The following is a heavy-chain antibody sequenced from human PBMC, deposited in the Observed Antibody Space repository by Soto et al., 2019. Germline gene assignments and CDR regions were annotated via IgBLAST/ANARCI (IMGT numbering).Heavy chain of an antibody. J-gene: IGHJ4*02. D-gene: IGHD7-27*01. CDR2: IYYSGST. CDR1: GGSISPYY. Sequence: QVQLQESGPGLVKPSETLSLTCTVSGGSISPYYWSWIRQPPGKGLEWIGYIYYSGSTSYNPSLKSRVTIAIDTSKNQFSLNRSSMTATDTAVYYCARRGDWGSDEFDYWGQGTLVTVSS. V-gene: IGHV4-59*08. CDR3: ARRGDWGSDEFDY.